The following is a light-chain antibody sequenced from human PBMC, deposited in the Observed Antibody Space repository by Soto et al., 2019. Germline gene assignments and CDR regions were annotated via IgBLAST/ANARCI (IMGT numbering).Light chain of an antibody. CDR1: QGISVY. CDR3: QKFNTAPLT. Sequence: DIQMTQSPSSLSASVGDRVTITCRASQGISVYLAWYQQNSGKVPKLLIYSASTLQSWVPSRFSGSGSGTDFTLTISSLQPEDVATYYCQKFNTAPLTFGQGTRLEIK. CDR2: SAS. V-gene: IGKV1-27*01. J-gene: IGKJ5*01.